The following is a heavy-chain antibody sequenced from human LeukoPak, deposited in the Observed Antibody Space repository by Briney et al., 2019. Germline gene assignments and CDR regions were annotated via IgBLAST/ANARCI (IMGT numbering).Heavy chain of an antibody. CDR1: GFTFSSYG. CDR2: ISGSGYNT. V-gene: IGHV3-23*01. CDR3: AKHSGSYFVYYFDY. Sequence: PGGSLRLSCGVSGFTFSSYGMSWVRQAPGKGLEWVSAISGSGYNTDYADSVKGRFTISRDNSNLYLQMNSLRAEDTALYYCAKHSGSYFVYYFDYWGQGTLVTVSS. J-gene: IGHJ4*02. D-gene: IGHD1-26*01.